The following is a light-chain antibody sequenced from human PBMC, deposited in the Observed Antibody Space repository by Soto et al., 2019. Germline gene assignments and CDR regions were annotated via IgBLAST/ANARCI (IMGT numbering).Light chain of an antibody. Sequence: EIVLTQSPGTLSLSPGERATLSCRASQSVSSSFLAWYQQKVGQAPRLLIYGASSRATGIPDRFSGSGSGTDFTLTISRLEPEDFAVYYCQQYGSSPRTFGQGTRREI. J-gene: IGKJ5*01. CDR3: QQYGSSPRT. CDR1: QSVSSSF. CDR2: GAS. V-gene: IGKV3-20*01.